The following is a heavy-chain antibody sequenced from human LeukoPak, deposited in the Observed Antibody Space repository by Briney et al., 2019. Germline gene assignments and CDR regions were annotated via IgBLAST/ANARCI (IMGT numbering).Heavy chain of an antibody. CDR1: GYTLTELS. CDR2: FDPEDGET. V-gene: IGHV1-24*01. D-gene: IGHD5-18*01. J-gene: IGHJ4*02. Sequence: ASVKVSCKVSGYTLTELSMHWVRQAPGKGLEWMGGFDPEDGETIYAQKFQGRVTMIEDTSTDTAYMELSGLRSEDTAVYYCATDAGYSYGYWFDYWGQGTLVTVSS. CDR3: ATDAGYSYGYWFDY.